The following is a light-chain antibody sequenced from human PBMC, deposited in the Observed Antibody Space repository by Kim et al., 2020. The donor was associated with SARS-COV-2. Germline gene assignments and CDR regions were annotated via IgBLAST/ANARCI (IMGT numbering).Light chain of an antibody. CDR3: QQYFSSPTT. J-gene: IGKJ1*01. Sequence: SPGERATLSCRTSQNLSGNHLAWYQQKPGQSPRLVIHGAFHRATAIPDRFSGSGSGTHFTLTISGLEPEDFAIYYCQQYFSSPTTFGQGTKVDIK. CDR2: GAF. V-gene: IGKV3-20*01. CDR1: QNLSGNH.